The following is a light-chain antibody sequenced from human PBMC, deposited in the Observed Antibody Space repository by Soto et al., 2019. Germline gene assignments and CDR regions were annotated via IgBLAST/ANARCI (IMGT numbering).Light chain of an antibody. J-gene: IGLJ1*01. Sequence: QSVLTQPASVSGSPGQSITISCTGTSSYVGGYNYVSWYQQHPGKAPKLMIYDVSNRPSGVSNRFSGSKSGNTASLTISGLQAEDEADYYCSSYTSSSTWVFGTGTKVTVL. V-gene: IGLV2-14*01. CDR2: DVS. CDR3: SSYTSSSTWV. CDR1: SSYVGGYNY.